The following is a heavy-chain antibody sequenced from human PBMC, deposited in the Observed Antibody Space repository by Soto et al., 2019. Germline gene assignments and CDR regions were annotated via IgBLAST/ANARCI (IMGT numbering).Heavy chain of an antibody. Sequence: SETLSLTCAVYGGSFSGYYWSWIRQPPGKGLEWIGEINHSGSTNYNPSLKSRVTISVDTSKNQFSLKLSSVTAADTAVYYCARVFRGCSSTSCYSAAFDIWGQGTMVTVSS. J-gene: IGHJ3*02. V-gene: IGHV4-34*01. CDR1: GGSFSGYY. D-gene: IGHD2-2*02. CDR2: INHSGST. CDR3: ARVFRGCSSTSCYSAAFDI.